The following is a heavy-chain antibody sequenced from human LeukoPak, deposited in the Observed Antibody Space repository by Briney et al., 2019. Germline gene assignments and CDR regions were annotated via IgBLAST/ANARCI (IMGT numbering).Heavy chain of an antibody. J-gene: IGHJ4*02. CDR1: GFTFRRYG. Sequence: GGSLRLSCAASGFTFRRYGMEWVRQAPSKGLEWVAIIWYDGSNKYYRESVKGRFTVSRDNSKNTLYLQMDSLRAEDTAVYYCARSHPGTTVDAYWGQGTLVTVSS. CDR2: IWYDGSNK. CDR3: ARSHPGTTVDAY. D-gene: IGHD6-19*01. V-gene: IGHV3-33*07.